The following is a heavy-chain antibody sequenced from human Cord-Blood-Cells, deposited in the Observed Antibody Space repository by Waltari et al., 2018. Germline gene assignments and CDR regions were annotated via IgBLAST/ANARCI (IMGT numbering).Heavy chain of an antibody. V-gene: IGHV2-5*02. CDR2: IYWDDDK. Sequence: TTLKESAPTLVKPPQTLTPTCTCPGFSLTTRGAGVGWIRQPPGKALEWLALIYWDDDKRYSPSLKSRLTIAKDTSKNQVVLTMTNMDPVDTATYYCAHSPTGDWYFDLWGRGTLVTVSS. D-gene: IGHD7-27*01. J-gene: IGHJ2*01. CDR3: AHSPTGDWYFDL. CDR1: GFSLTTRGAG.